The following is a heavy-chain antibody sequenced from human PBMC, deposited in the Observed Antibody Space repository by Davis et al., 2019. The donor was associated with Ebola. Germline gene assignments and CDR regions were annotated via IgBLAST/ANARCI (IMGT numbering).Heavy chain of an antibody. CDR3: ARSSGELRYFDWLLAWDY. D-gene: IGHD3-9*01. Sequence: AAPVKVSCKASGYTFTSYAMHWVRQAPGQRLEWMGWLNAGNGNTKYSQKFQGRVTITRDTSASTAYMELSSLRSEDTAVYYCARSSGELRYFDWLLAWDYWGQGTLVTVSS. V-gene: IGHV1-3*01. J-gene: IGHJ4*02. CDR1: GYTFTSYA. CDR2: LNAGNGNT.